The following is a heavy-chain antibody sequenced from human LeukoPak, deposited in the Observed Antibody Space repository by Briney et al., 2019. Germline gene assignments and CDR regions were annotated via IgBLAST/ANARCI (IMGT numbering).Heavy chain of an antibody. CDR2: ISWNSGSI. V-gene: IGHV3-9*01. J-gene: IGHJ4*02. Sequence: GGSLRLSCAASGFTFDDYAMHWVRQAPGKGLEWVSGISWNSGSIGYADSVKGRFTISRDNAKNSLYLQMNSLRAEDTALYYCAEEGYWGQGTLVTVSS. CDR1: GFTFDDYA. CDR3: AEEGY.